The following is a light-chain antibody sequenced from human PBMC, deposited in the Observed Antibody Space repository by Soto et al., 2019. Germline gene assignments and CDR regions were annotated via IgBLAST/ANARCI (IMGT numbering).Light chain of an antibody. CDR3: SSYAGSNRVV. CDR2: EVD. CDR1: SSDVGGYKY. J-gene: IGLJ2*01. Sequence: QSALTQPPSASGSPGQSVTISCTGTSSDVGGYKYVSWYQQHPGKAPKLMIYEVDKRPSGVPDRFSGSKSGNTASLTVSGLQADDEADYYCSSYAGSNRVVFGGGTKLTVL. V-gene: IGLV2-8*01.